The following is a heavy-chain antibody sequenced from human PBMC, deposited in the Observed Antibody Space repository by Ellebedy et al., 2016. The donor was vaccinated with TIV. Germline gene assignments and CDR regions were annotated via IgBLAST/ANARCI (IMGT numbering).Heavy chain of an antibody. CDR1: GFSFSDYS. CDR3: SRAVGGGWFDP. J-gene: IGHJ5*02. Sequence: PGGSLRLSCAASGFSFSDYSMHRVRQAPGKGLEWVAVISYDGSNKYYADSVKGRFTISRDNSKNTLYLQMNSLRPEDTAAYYCSRAVGGGWFDPWGQGTLVTVSS. V-gene: IGHV3-30*01. CDR2: ISYDGSNK. D-gene: IGHD2-15*01.